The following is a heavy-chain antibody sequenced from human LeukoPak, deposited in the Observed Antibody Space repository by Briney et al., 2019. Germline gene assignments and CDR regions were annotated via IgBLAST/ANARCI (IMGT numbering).Heavy chain of an antibody. CDR2: IYVTGN. D-gene: IGHD6-13*01. V-gene: IGHV4-59*08. Sequence: KPSETLSLTCTVSGGSIDTYYWSWVRQSPGKGLEWIGYIYVTGNRYNPYLQSRVTISVDTSRNQFFLKMSSVTAADTAVYYCARHIEGGIDDMDVWGKGTKVTVSS. CDR3: ARHIEGGIDDMDV. CDR1: GGSIDTYY. J-gene: IGHJ6*03.